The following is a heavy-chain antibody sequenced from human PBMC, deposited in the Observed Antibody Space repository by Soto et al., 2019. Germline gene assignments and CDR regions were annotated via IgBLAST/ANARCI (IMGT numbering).Heavy chain of an antibody. CDR1: GYTFTSYY. V-gene: IGHV1-46*01. CDR3: ARRYCSGGSCSNWFDP. J-gene: IGHJ5*02. CDR2: INPSGGST. Sequence: ASVKVSCKASGYTFTSYYMHWVRQAPGQGLEWMGIINPSGGSTSYAQKFQGRVTMTRDTSTSTVYMELSSLRSEDTAVYYCARRYCSGGSCSNWFDPWGQGTLVTVS. D-gene: IGHD2-15*01.